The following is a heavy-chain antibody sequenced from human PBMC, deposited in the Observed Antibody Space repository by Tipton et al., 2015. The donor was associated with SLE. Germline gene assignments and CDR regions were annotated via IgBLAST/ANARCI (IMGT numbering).Heavy chain of an antibody. CDR2: IYNPGST. CDR1: GDSINNDYS. Sequence: TLSLTCSVSGDSINNDYSWGWIRQPPGKGLEWIGTIYNPGSTYYNPSLKSRATISVDTSKNQFSLNLSSMSAADTAVYYCAGVRDGARPFGSWGQGTLVTVSS. CDR3: AGVRDGARPFGS. V-gene: IGHV4-38-2*02. D-gene: IGHD5-24*01. J-gene: IGHJ4*02.